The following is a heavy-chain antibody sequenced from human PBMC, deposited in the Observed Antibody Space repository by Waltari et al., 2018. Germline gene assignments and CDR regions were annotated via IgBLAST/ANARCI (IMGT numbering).Heavy chain of an antibody. CDR3: ARGGSHVS. Sequence: QVQLQESGTGLLKPSETLYLPCTISDGSISSDYWSWIRQPPGKGLEWIGYIYYSGSTNYNPSLKSRVTISVETSKNQFSLKLSSVTAADTAVYYCARGGSHVSWGQGTLVTVSS. CDR1: DGSISSDY. J-gene: IGHJ5*02. D-gene: IGHD3-16*01. CDR2: IYYSGST. V-gene: IGHV4-59*01.